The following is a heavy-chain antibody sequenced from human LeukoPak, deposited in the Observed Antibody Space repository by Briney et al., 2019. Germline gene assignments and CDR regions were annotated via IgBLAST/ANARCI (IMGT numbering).Heavy chain of an antibody. V-gene: IGHV3-7*01. Sequence: PGGSLRLSCAASGFTFSSYWMSWVRQAPGKGLEWVANIKQDGSEKYYVDSVKGRFTISRDNAKNSLYLQMNSLRAEDTAVYYCARDVYDFWSGYTRFDPWGQGTLVTVSS. CDR1: GFTFSSYW. CDR3: ARDVYDFWSGYTRFDP. CDR2: IKQDGSEK. D-gene: IGHD3-3*01. J-gene: IGHJ5*02.